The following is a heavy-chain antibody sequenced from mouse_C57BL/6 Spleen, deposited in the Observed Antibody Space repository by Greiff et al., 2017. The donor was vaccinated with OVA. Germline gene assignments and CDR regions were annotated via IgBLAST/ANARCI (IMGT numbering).Heavy chain of an antibody. CDR1: GYTFTSYW. J-gene: IGHJ2*01. CDR3: ARGLNCFDY. V-gene: IGHV1-59*01. Sequence: QVKLLQPGAELVRPGTSVKLSCKASGYTFTSYWMHWVKQRPGQGLEWIGVIDPSDSYPNYNQKFKGKATLTVDTTSSTAYMQLSSLTSEDVAVYYCARGLNCFDYWGKGTTLTVSS. CDR2: IDPSDSYP. D-gene: IGHD1-3*01.